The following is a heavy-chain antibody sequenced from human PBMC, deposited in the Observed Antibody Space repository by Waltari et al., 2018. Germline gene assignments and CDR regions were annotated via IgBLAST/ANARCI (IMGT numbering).Heavy chain of an antibody. V-gene: IGHV4-4*02. D-gene: IGHD2-15*01. Sequence: QLPFQESGTGLVKPSGTLSPHCTVPGDSMTSTDRWSWVRQPPRQGLGWVGQVRGDGKTIYNPSFAGRVAVSLDTSIDQFSLRVTSATAADTAVYYCARDRGRGLYLDSWGQGTLVTVSP. CDR1: GDSMTSTDR. J-gene: IGHJ4*02. CDR3: ARDRGRGLYLDS. CDR2: VRGDGKT.